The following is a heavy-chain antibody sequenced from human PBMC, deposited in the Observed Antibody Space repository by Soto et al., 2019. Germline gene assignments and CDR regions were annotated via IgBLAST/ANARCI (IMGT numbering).Heavy chain of an antibody. V-gene: IGHV3-21*01. D-gene: IGHD6-19*01. Sequence: EVQLVESGGGLVKPGGSLRLSCAASGFTFSSYSMNWVRQAPGKGLEWVSSISSSSSYIYYADSVKGRFTISRDNAKNSLYLQMNSLRAEDTAVYYCASREVIAVAGTFFDYWGQGTLVTVSS. J-gene: IGHJ4*02. CDR3: ASREVIAVAGTFFDY. CDR2: ISSSSSYI. CDR1: GFTFSSYS.